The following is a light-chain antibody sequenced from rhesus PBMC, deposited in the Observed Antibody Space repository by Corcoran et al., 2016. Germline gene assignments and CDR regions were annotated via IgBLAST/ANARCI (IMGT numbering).Light chain of an antibody. CDR3: QHYGSREFT. CDR1: QSISNW. J-gene: IGKJ3*01. CDR2: KAS. V-gene: IGKV1-22*01. Sequence: DIQMTQSPSSLSASVGDTVTITCRASQSISNWLAWYQQKPGKAPKLVIYKASTLQTGVPSRFSGSASGTDFTLTISSLQSEDFATYYCQHYGSREFTFGPGTKLDIK.